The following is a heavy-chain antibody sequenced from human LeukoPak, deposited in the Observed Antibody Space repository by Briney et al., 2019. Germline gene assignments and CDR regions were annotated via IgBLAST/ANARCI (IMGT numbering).Heavy chain of an antibody. CDR2: IYYSGST. CDR1: GGSISSSSYY. V-gene: IGHV4-39*01. D-gene: IGHD3-22*01. Sequence: PSETLSLTCTVSGGSISSSSYYWGWIRQPPGKGLEWIGSIYYSGSTYYNPSPKSRVTISVDTSKNQFSLKLSSVTAADTAVYYCARTSGSGDSSGYYYSPDFDYWGQGTLVTVPS. J-gene: IGHJ4*02. CDR3: ARTSGSGDSSGYYYSPDFDY.